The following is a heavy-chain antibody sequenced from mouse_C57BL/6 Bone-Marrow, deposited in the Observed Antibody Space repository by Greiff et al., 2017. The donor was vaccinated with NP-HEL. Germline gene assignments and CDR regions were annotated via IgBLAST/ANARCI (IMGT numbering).Heavy chain of an antibody. Sequence: EVNLVESEGGLVQPGSSMKLSCTASGFTFSDYYMAWVRQVPEKGLEWVANINYDGSSTYYLDSLKSRFIISRDNATNILYLQMSSLKSEDTATYYCAREGGLRRRTYAWDYWGQGTSVTVTA. D-gene: IGHD2-4*01. J-gene: IGHJ4*01. CDR2: INYDGSST. V-gene: IGHV5-16*01. CDR1: GFTFSDYY. CDR3: AREGGLRRRTYAWDY.